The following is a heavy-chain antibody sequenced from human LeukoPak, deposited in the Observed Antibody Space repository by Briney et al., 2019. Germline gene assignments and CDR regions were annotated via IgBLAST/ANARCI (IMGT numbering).Heavy chain of an antibody. Sequence: ASVKASCKTSGYTFTAQYMHWVRQAPGQGLEWMGWINPNNGDTKYAQSFLGRVTMTRDTSTTTAYMELSSLRSDDTAIYFCASYPRNIPTPPFDYXGQGTLVTV. CDR1: GYTFTAQY. J-gene: IGHJ4*02. CDR2: INPNNGDT. V-gene: IGHV1-2*02. CDR3: ASYPRNIPTPPFDY. D-gene: IGHD2-21*01.